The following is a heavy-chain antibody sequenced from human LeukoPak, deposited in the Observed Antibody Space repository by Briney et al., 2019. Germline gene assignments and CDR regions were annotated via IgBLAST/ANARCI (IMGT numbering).Heavy chain of an antibody. CDR2: IIPVLGVS. V-gene: IGHV1-69*04. D-gene: IGHD5-24*01. Sequence: SVKVSCKASGGSFSSYVITWVRQAPGQGLEWMGRIIPVLGVSNFAQKFQGRVTITADESTSTAYMELGSLRSEDTAVYYCARDSDGYNLMGPYDYWGQGTLVTVSS. CDR3: ARDSDGYNLMGPYDY. CDR1: GGSFSSYV. J-gene: IGHJ4*02.